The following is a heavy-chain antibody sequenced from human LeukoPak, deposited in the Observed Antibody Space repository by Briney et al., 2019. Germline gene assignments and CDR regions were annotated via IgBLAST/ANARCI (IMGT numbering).Heavy chain of an antibody. CDR1: GFTFSNYE. Sequence: GGSLRLSCAASGFTFSNYEMNWVRQAPGKGLEWVSYISSSDSTIYYADSVKGRFTISRDNAKNSLYLQMNSLRAEDTAVYYCARRGRAFDYWGQGTLVTVPS. V-gene: IGHV3-48*03. CDR3: ARRGRAFDY. J-gene: IGHJ4*02. CDR2: ISSSDSTI.